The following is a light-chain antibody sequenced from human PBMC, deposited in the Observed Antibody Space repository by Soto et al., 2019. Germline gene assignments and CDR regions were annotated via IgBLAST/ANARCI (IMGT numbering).Light chain of an antibody. Sequence: EAVLTQSPDTLSLSPGDRATLSCRASQSVSTYLAWYQQKPGHAPRLPIYDASNRATGIPARFSGSGSGTDFTLTISSLEPEDFAVYYCQQRSDWPPITFGQGTRLDI. J-gene: IGKJ5*01. CDR1: QSVSTY. CDR2: DAS. CDR3: QQRSDWPPIT. V-gene: IGKV3-11*01.